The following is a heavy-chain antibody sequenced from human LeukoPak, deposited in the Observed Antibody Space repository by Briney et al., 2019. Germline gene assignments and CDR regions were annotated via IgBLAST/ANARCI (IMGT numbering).Heavy chain of an antibody. J-gene: IGHJ6*02. Sequence: GGSLRLSCAASGFTVSSNYMSWVRQAPGKGLEWVSVIYSGGSTYYADSVKGRFTISRDNSKNTLYLQMNSLRAEDTAVYYCARAPYYGSGSYIYGMDVWGQGTLVTVSS. CDR2: IYSGGST. CDR1: GFTVSSNY. D-gene: IGHD3-10*01. CDR3: ARAPYYGSGSYIYGMDV. V-gene: IGHV3-66*01.